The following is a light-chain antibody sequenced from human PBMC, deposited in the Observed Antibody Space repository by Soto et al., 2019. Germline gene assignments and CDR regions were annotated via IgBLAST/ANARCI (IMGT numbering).Light chain of an antibody. Sequence: EIFMTQSPPTLSVSLGEIATLSCRASQSVGSKLAWYQQRPGQAPRLLIYDASNRATGIPARFSGSGSGTEFSLTISSLQSEDFAVYSCQQYGDWPGAFGGGTKVDIK. V-gene: IGKV3D-15*01. CDR1: QSVGSK. CDR3: QQYGDWPGA. J-gene: IGKJ4*01. CDR2: DAS.